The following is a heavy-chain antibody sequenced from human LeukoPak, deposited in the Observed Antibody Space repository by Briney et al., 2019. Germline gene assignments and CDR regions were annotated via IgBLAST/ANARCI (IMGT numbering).Heavy chain of an antibody. J-gene: IGHJ6*03. CDR1: GFTFSSYA. V-gene: IGHV3-30-3*01. CDR3: ARGQGGYDYYYYYYMDV. D-gene: IGHD5-12*01. Sequence: PGGSLRLSCAASGFTFSSYAMHWVRQAPGKGLEWVAVISYDGSNKYYADSVKGRFPISRDNSKNTLYLQMNGLRADDTAVYYCARGQGGYDYYYYYYMDVWGKGTTVTVSS. CDR2: ISYDGSNK.